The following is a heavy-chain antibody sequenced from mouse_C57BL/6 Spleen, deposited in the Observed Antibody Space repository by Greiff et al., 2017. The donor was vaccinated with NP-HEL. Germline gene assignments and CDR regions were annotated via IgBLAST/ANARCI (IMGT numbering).Heavy chain of an antibody. CDR3: TRRKGPVYAMDY. Sequence: EVQGVESGGGLVQPGGSMKLSCAASGFTFSDAWMDWVRQSPEKGLEWVAEIRNKANNHATYYAESVKGRFTISRDDSKSSVYLQMNSLRAEDTGIYYCTRRKGPVYAMDYWGQGTSVTVSS. V-gene: IGHV6-6*01. J-gene: IGHJ4*01. CDR1: GFTFSDAW. CDR2: IRNKANNHAT.